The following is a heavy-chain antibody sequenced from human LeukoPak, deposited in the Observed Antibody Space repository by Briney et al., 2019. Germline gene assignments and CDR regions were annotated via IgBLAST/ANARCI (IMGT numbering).Heavy chain of an antibody. CDR2: IYNSGST. V-gene: IGHV4-59*01. Sequence: TTSETLSLTCTVSGDSFSYFYWSWIRQPPGKGLEWIGYIYNSGSTNYNPSLKSRVTISLDTSKNQFSLKLSSVTAADTAVYYCARGVVAAAGRTFDFWGQGTLVTVSS. D-gene: IGHD6-13*01. CDR3: ARGVVAAAGRTFDF. J-gene: IGHJ4*02. CDR1: GDSFSYFY.